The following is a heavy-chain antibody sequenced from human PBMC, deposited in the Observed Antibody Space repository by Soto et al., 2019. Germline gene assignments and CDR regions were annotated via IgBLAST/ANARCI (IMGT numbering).Heavy chain of an antibody. Sequence: PGGSLRLSCAASGFTFSSYEMNWVRQAPGKGLEWVSRICRDGGGTDYADSVKGRFTISRDDAENSLHLQMNSLRVEDTAIYYCVRGTSAWRGMDYWGQGTLVTVSS. CDR2: ICRDGGGT. D-gene: IGHD6-19*01. CDR1: GFTFSSYE. CDR3: VRGTSAWRGMDY. V-gene: IGHV3-48*03. J-gene: IGHJ4*02.